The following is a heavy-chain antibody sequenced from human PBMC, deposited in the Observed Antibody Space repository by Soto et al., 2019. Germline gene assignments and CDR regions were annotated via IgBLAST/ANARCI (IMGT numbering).Heavy chain of an antibody. CDR1: GYTFTSYG. V-gene: IGHV1-18*01. J-gene: IGHJ4*02. D-gene: IGHD6-19*01. Sequence: ASVKVSCKASGYTFTSYGISWVRQAPGQGLEWMGWISAYNGNTNYAQKLQGRVTMTTDTSTSTAYMELRSLRSDDTAVYYCARVDPIAVAGPFDYWGQGTLVTVSS. CDR3: ARVDPIAVAGPFDY. CDR2: ISAYNGNT.